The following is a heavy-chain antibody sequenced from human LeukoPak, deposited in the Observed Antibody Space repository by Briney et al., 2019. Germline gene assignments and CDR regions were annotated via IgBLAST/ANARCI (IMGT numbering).Heavy chain of an antibody. V-gene: IGHV1-69*04. J-gene: IGHJ5*02. CDR3: ARAALIPAAAIRWFDP. Sequence: SVKVSCKASGGTFSSYAISWVRQAPGQGLEWMGRIIPILGIANYAQKFQGRVTITADKSTSAAYMELSSLRSEDTAVYYCARAALIPAAAIRWFDPWGQGTLVTVSS. CDR1: GGTFSSYA. D-gene: IGHD2-2*01. CDR2: IIPILGIA.